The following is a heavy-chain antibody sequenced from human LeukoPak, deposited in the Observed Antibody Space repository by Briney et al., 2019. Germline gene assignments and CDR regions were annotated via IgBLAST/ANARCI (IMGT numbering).Heavy chain of an antibody. V-gene: IGHV1-69-2*01. CDR3: TAGGVPED. D-gene: IGHD3-10*01. J-gene: IGHJ4*02. CDR1: GYTFKDYY. Sequence: ASVKVSCKASGYTFKDYYIHWVLQAPGKGLEWMGRVDPEDGESAYADRFQGRLIITADTPTETVYMELSRLRSEDTAMYYCTAGGVPEDWGQGTLVTVSS. CDR2: VDPEDGES.